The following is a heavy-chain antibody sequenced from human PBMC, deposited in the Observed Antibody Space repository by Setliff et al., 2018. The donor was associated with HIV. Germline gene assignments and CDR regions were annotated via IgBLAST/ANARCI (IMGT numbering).Heavy chain of an antibody. D-gene: IGHD3-22*01. J-gene: IGHJ3*02. CDR2: INTNTGNP. CDR3: ARGIEIWYGSSGYYNAFDI. V-gene: IGHV7-4-1*02. Sequence: ASVKVSCKASGYTFTSCAMNWVRQAPGQGLEWMGWINTNTGNPTYAQGFTGRFVFSLDTSVSTAYLQISSLKAEDTAVCYCARGIEIWYGSSGYYNAFDIWGQGTMVTVSS. CDR1: GYTFTSCA.